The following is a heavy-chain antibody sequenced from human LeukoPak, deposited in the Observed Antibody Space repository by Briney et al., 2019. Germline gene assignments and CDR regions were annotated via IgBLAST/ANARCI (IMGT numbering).Heavy chain of an antibody. Sequence: ASVKVSCKASGYTFTSNYIHWVRQAPGQGLEWMGMIYPRDGSTSYAQKFQGRVTVTRDTSTSTVHMELSGLRSEDTAVYYCARDYYYDSSGYYYWGQGTLVTVSS. J-gene: IGHJ4*02. CDR3: ARDYYYDSSGYYY. CDR1: GYTFTSNY. CDR2: IYPRDGST. D-gene: IGHD3-22*01. V-gene: IGHV1-46*01.